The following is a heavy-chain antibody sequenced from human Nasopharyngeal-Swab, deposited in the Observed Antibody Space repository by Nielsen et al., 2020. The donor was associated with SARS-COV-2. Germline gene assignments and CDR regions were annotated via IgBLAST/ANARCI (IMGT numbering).Heavy chain of an antibody. CDR3: ARLYGGYSYGYGNYNMDV. CDR2: IYYSGST. J-gene: IGHJ6*03. Sequence: GSLRLSCTVSGGSISSYYWSWIRQPPGRGLEWIGYIYYSGSTNYNPPLKSRVTISVDTSKNQFSLKLSSVTAADTAVYYCARLYGGYSYGYGNYNMDVWGKGTTVTVSS. CDR1: GGSISSYY. D-gene: IGHD5-18*01. V-gene: IGHV4-59*08.